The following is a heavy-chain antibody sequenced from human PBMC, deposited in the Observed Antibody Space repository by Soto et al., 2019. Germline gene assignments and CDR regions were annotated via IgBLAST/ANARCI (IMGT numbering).Heavy chain of an antibody. J-gene: IGHJ4*02. CDR3: ARRGGRDGDSDY. D-gene: IGHD4-17*01. CDR1: SGSISSSNC. Sequence: QVQLQESGPGLVKPSGTLSLTCAVSSGSISSSNCWSWVRQPPGKGLEWIGEIYHSGSTNYNPSLKSRGTISVDKSKNQFSLKLSSVTAAYTAVYYCARRGGRDGDSDYWGQGTLVTVSS. V-gene: IGHV4-4*02. CDR2: IYHSGST.